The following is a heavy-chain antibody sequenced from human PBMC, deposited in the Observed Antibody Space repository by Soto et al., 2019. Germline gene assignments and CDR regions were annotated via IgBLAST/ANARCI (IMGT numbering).Heavy chain of an antibody. CDR3: AREHATYYFDN. V-gene: IGHV3-30-3*01. CDR2: IYYDGVNK. J-gene: IGHJ4*02. D-gene: IGHD2-2*01. CDR1: GFTFSSYT. Sequence: PRGSLILSCAASGFTFSSYTIHWSRQAPGKGLEWVAAIYYDGVNKYYADSVQGRLTISRANSKATLHLHMSSLRDEDTAVYYCAREHATYYFDNWGQGTLVTVSS.